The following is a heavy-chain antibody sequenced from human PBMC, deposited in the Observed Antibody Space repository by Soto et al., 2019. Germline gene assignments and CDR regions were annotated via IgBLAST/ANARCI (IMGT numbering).Heavy chain of an antibody. J-gene: IGHJ4*02. CDR2: ISYSGRT. Sequence: SETLSLTCAVSGVSISSDAYYWSWIRQHPGKGLEWIGYISYSGRTYYNPSLKSRLTISVDTSKNQFSLKLTSITAADTAVYYCARYRFSDTWSKFDYWGPGTLVTVS. V-gene: IGHV4-31*11. CDR1: GVSISSDAYY. D-gene: IGHD3-16*02. CDR3: ARYRFSDTWSKFDY.